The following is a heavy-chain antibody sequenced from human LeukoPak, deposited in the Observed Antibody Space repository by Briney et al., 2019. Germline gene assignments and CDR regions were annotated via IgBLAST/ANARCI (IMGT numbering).Heavy chain of an antibody. D-gene: IGHD3-10*01. J-gene: IGHJ4*02. CDR3: TRGEEFFDY. CDR2: IRSKAYGGTT. CDR1: GFTFGDYA. V-gene: IGHV3-49*04. Sequence: GRSLRLSCTASGFTFGDYAMSWVRQAPGKGLEWVGFIRSKAYGGTTEYAASVKGRFTISRDDSKSIAYLQMNSLKTEDTAVYYCTRGEEFFDYWGRGTLVTVSS.